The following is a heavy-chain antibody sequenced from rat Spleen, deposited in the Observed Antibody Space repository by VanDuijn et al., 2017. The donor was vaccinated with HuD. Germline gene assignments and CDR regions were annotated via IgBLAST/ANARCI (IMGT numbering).Heavy chain of an antibody. Sequence: EVHLVESGGGLVQPGRSMKLSCAASGFTFSSFPMAWVRQAPTKGLEWVATISPSGGSTYYRDSVKGRFTISRDNAKSTLYLQMNSLRSEDTATYYCTRGYDGTYYYVNWFAYWGQGTLVTVSS. CDR2: ISPSGGST. J-gene: IGHJ3*01. CDR3: TRGYDGTYYYVNWFAY. CDR1: GFTFSSFP. V-gene: IGHV5-46*01. D-gene: IGHD1-12*02.